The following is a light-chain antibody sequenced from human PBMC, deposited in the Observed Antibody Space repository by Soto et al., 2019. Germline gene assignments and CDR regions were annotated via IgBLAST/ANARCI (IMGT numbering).Light chain of an antibody. V-gene: IGLV2-14*01. CDR2: EVS. CDR3: NSYTSSSTLV. Sequence: QSALTQPASVSESPGQSITISCTGTSSDIGYSHYVSWYQQHPGKAPKLIIYEVSYRPSGVSNRFSGSKSGNTASLTISGLQAEDEANYYCNSYTSSSTLVFGGGTQLTVL. CDR1: SSDIGYSHY. J-gene: IGLJ3*02.